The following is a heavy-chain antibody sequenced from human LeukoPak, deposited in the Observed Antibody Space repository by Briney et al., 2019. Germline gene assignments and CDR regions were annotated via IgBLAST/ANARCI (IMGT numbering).Heavy chain of an antibody. D-gene: IGHD2-15*01. J-gene: IGHJ4*02. CDR2: INPNSGGT. CDR1: GYTFTGYY. Sequence: ASVKVSCKASGYTFTGYYMHWVRQAPGQGLEWRGWINPNSGGTNYAQKFQGRVTMTRDTSISTAYMELSRLRSDDTAVYYCARALVVAATGSYYFDYWGQGTLVTVSS. V-gene: IGHV1-2*02. CDR3: ARALVVAATGSYYFDY.